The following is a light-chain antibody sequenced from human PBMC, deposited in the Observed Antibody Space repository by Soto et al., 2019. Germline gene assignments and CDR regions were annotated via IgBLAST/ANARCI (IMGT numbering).Light chain of an antibody. CDR2: DAS. J-gene: IGKJ1*01. V-gene: IGKV3-11*01. Sequence: EIVLTQSPATLSLSPGERATLSCRASQSVSSYLAWYQQKPGQAPRLLIYDASNRATGIPARFSGSGSGTDFTLTISGLEPEDFAVYYCQQRSNFLTFGQGTKVDIK. CDR1: QSVSSY. CDR3: QQRSNFLT.